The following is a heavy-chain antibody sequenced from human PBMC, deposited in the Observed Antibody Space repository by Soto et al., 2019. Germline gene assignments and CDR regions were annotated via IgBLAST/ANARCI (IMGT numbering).Heavy chain of an antibody. CDR3: ARDLSVSLSVFVPNRYYYCCIDV. CDR1: RFTFSNYA. CDR2: ISAGGGST. V-gene: IGHV3-23*01. Sequence: PGGSLRLSCAASRFTFSNYAMSWVRQAPGKGLEWVSAISAGGGSTNYADSVKGRFTISRDNSKNTLYLQMNSLRTEDTALYYCARDLSVSLSVFVPNRYYYCCIDVWCQGTTVTVS. D-gene: IGHD2-2*01. J-gene: IGHJ6*02.